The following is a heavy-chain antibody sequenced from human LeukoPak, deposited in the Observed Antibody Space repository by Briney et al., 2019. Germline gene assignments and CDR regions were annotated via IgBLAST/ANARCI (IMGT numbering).Heavy chain of an antibody. CDR2: INPSGSGT. CDR1: GYTFTNYQ. Sequence: ASVKVSCKASGYTFTNYQMHWVRQASGQGLESMGVINPSGSGTTYAQRFQGRVTMTMDTSTSTVYMDLSGLRSDDTAVYYCARDRWANYYGSGSFDYWGQGTLVTVSS. CDR3: ARDRWANYYGSGSFDY. D-gene: IGHD3-10*01. J-gene: IGHJ4*02. V-gene: IGHV1-46*01.